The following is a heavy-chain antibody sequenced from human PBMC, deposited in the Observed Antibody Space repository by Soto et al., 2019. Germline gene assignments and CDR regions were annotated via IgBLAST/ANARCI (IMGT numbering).Heavy chain of an antibody. V-gene: IGHV4-34*01. Sequence: SETLSLTCGVYGGFFRNYYWIWVRQPPGKGLEWIGEVNHSGEATYNPSLQSRITISLDTSNNQFSLKMTSVTAADTAMYFCTRAERFPRYWFDPWGQVTQVTVSS. CDR2: VNHSGEA. D-gene: IGHD3-10*01. J-gene: IGHJ5*02. CDR3: TRAERFPRYWFDP. CDR1: GGFFRNYY.